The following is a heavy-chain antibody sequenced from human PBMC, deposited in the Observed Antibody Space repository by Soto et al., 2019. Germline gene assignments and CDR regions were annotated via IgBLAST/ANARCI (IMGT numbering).Heavy chain of an antibody. J-gene: IGHJ4*02. D-gene: IGHD6-13*01. V-gene: IGHV3-11*01. Sequence: QVQLMESGGGLVMPGESLRLSCAASGFTFSDHYMSWIRQAPGKGLEWVSYISSSGNSMYYADSVKGRFTVSRDNAENSLYLQMNSLRAEDTAVYYCARRAASGRHFDHWGQGTLVSVSS. CDR2: ISSSGNSM. CDR3: ARRAASGRHFDH. CDR1: GFTFSDHY.